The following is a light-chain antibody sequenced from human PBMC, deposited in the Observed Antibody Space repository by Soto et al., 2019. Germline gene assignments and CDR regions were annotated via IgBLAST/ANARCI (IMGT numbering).Light chain of an antibody. CDR1: QSVGSS. CDR2: DAS. CDR3: QQYGGSSWT. V-gene: IGKV3-11*01. Sequence: EIVLTQSPATLSLSPGERATLSCRASQSVGSSLAWYQQKPGQAPRVLIYDASNRATGIPVRFSGSGSGTDFTLTISSLEPEDFAVYYCQQYGGSSWTFGQGTKVDI. J-gene: IGKJ1*01.